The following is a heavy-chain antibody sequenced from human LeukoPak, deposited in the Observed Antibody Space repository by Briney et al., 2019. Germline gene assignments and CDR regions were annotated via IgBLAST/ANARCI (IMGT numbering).Heavy chain of an antibody. V-gene: IGHV3-23*01. Sequence: PGGSLRLSCAASGFTLINYVMSWVRQAPGKGLEWVSAIGGGATTYYADYVKGRFTISRDNSKNTLYLQMNSLRAEDTAIYYCAKSGRVHAVAGWIDYWGQGTLVTVS. CDR1: GFTLINYV. CDR2: IGGGATT. J-gene: IGHJ4*02. D-gene: IGHD6-19*01. CDR3: AKSGRVHAVAGWIDY.